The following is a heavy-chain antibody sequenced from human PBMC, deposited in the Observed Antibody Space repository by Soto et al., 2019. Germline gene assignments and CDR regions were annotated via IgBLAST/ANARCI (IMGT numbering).Heavy chain of an antibody. CDR2: ISYDGRYK. CDR3: AKGGRTSSSWYGEGMDY. Sequence: QVRLVESGGGVVQPGTSLRLSCAASGFTFTSYGMHWVRQAPGKGLEWVAVISYDGRYKYYGDSVKGRFTIFRDNSKNTLDLQMNSLRAEDTAVYFCAKGGRTSSSWYGEGMDYWGQGTLVTVSS. J-gene: IGHJ4*02. CDR1: GFTFTSYG. V-gene: IGHV3-30*18. D-gene: IGHD6-13*01.